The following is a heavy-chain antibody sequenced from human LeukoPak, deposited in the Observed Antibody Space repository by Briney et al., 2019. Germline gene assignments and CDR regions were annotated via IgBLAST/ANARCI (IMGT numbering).Heavy chain of an antibody. D-gene: IGHD6-13*01. CDR2: INPNSGGT. Sequence: ASVKVSCKASGYTFTGYYMHWVRQAPGQGLEWMGWINPNSGGTNYAQKFQGRVTMTRDTSISTAYMELSSLRSEDTAVYYCARDVAPYSSSWYDWIGYWGQGTLVTVSS. CDR3: ARDVAPYSSSWYDWIGY. J-gene: IGHJ4*02. V-gene: IGHV1-2*02. CDR1: GYTFTGYY.